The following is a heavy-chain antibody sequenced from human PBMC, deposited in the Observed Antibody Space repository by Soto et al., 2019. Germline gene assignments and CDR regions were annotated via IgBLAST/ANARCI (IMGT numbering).Heavy chain of an antibody. V-gene: IGHV3-23*01. CDR2: SSATGAGT. D-gene: IGHD1-7*01. CDR1: GFTFSSYG. J-gene: IGHJ4*02. CDR3: AKDRRAGGNYGFYSDF. Sequence: EVQLLESGGGLVQPGGSLRLSCAASGFTFSSYGMTWVRQAPGKGLEWVSFSSATGAGTYYADSVKGQVTISRDNSKNTLYLQMTSLRADDTAVYYCAKDRRAGGNYGFYSDFWGQGALVIVSS.